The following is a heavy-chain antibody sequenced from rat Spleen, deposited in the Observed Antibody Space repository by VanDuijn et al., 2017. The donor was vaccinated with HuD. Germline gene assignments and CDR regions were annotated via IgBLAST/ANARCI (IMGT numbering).Heavy chain of an antibody. V-gene: IGHV5-19*01. CDR2: ISPSGDRT. D-gene: IGHD1-7*01. Sequence: EVQLVESGGALVQPGRSMKLSCTASRFTFTDLGMAWVRQAPTKGLEWVASISPSGDRTYYRDSVKGRFTISRDNAKSTLYLQMDSLRSEDTATYYCAIPMGLPYWGQGVMVTVSS. CDR1: RFTFTDLG. CDR3: AIPMGLPY. J-gene: IGHJ2*01.